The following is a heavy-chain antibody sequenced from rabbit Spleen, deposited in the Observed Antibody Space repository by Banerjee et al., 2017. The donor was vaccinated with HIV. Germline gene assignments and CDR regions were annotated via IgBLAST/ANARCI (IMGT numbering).Heavy chain of an antibody. Sequence: QSLGESGGDLVKPGASLTLTCTASGFSFSNKAVMCWVRQAPGKGLEWIACINAVTGKAVYATWAKGRFTFSKTSSTTVTLQMTSLTAADTATYFCARDTSTSFSTYGMDLWGPGTLVTVS. CDR3: ARDTSTSFSTYGMDL. D-gene: IGHD1-1*01. V-gene: IGHV1S40*01. J-gene: IGHJ6*01. CDR2: INAVTGKA. CDR1: GFSFSNKAV.